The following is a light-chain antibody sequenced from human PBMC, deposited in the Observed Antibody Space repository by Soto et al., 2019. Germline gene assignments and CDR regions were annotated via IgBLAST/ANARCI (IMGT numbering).Light chain of an antibody. J-gene: IGKJ5*01. Sequence: EIVLTQSPGTLSLSPGERATLSCRASQSVSSSYLAGYQQKPGQAPRLLIYGASSRATGVPDSFSGSGSGTDFTLTISRLEPEDFAVYYCQQYGSSPSTFGQGTRLEIK. CDR2: GAS. V-gene: IGKV3-20*01. CDR3: QQYGSSPST. CDR1: QSVSSSY.